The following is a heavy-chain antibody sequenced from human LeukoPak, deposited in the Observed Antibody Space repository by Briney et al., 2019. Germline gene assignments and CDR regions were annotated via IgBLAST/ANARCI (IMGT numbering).Heavy chain of an antibody. Sequence: PSETLSHTCSVSGGSISISGYYWVWVRQPPGKGLEWIGEINHSGSTNYNPSLKSRVTISVDTSKNQFSLKLSSVTAADTAVYYCARVIIAARGGLDYWGQETLVTVSS. CDR1: GGSISISGYY. CDR2: INHSGST. V-gene: IGHV4-39*07. CDR3: ARVIIAARGGLDY. D-gene: IGHD6-6*01. J-gene: IGHJ4*02.